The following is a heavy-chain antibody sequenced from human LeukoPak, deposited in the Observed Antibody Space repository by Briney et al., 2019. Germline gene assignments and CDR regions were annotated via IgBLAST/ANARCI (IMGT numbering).Heavy chain of an antibody. D-gene: IGHD5-12*01. Sequence: GRSLRLSCAASGFTFSDHYMSWIRQAPGKGLEWVSYISSSSSYTNYADSVKGRFTISRDNAKNSLYLQMNSLRAEDTAVYYCVRDHGYSGYEGNYWGQGTPVTVSS. CDR3: VRDHGYSGYEGNY. CDR1: GFTFSDHY. CDR2: ISSSSSYT. J-gene: IGHJ4*02. V-gene: IGHV3-11*06.